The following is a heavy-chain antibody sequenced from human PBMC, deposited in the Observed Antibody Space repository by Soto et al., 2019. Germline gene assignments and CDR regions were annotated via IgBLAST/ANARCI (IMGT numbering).Heavy chain of an antibody. D-gene: IGHD1-7*01. Sequence: PGGSLRLSCAASGFTFSTYAMTWVRQAPGKGLEWVSTISGSGAITYYADFLKGRFTISRDNSKNTLYLQMNSLRVEDTAVYYCAKDPEYNMNYFDPWGQGTLVTVS. V-gene: IGHV3-23*01. CDR2: ISGSGAIT. CDR1: GFTFSTYA. CDR3: AKDPEYNMNYFDP. J-gene: IGHJ5*02.